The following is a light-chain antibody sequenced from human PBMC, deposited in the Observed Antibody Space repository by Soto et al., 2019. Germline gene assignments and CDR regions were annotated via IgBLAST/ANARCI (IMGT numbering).Light chain of an antibody. CDR3: SSYTSSSTVL. CDR2: DVS. Sequence: QSVLTQPASVSGSPGQSITISCTGTSSDVGGYNYVSWYQQHPGKAPKLTIYDVSNRPSGVSNRFSGSKSGNTASLTISGLQAEDEADYYCSSYTSSSTVLFGGWTKLTVL. V-gene: IGLV2-14*01. J-gene: IGLJ2*01. CDR1: SSDVGGYNY.